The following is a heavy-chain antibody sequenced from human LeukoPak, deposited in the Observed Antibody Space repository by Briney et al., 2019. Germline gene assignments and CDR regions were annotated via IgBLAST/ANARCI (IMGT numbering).Heavy chain of an antibody. D-gene: IGHD3-22*01. CDR1: GFTFSSYA. J-gene: IGHJ5*02. CDR2: ISYDGSNK. V-gene: IGHV3-30-3*01. CDR3: ARSRYYYDSSGYPPFEP. Sequence: PGGSLRLSCAASGFTFSSYAMHWVRQAPGKGLEWVAVISYDGSNKYYADSVKGRFTISRDNSKNTLYLQMNSLRAEDTAVYYCARSRYYYDSSGYPPFEPWGQGTLVTVSP.